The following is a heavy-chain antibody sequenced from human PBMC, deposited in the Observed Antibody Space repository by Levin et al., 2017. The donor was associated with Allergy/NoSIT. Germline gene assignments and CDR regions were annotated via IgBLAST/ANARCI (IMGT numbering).Heavy chain of an antibody. CDR1: GYSISSGYY. J-gene: IGHJ4*02. D-gene: IGHD5-18*01. V-gene: IGHV4-38-2*02. CDR2: IYHSGST. Sequence: SQTLSLTCTVSGYSISSGYYWGWIRQPPGKGLEWIGSIYHSGSTYYNPSLKSRVTISVDTSKNQFSLKLSSVTAADTAVYYCARGSYGSIVFSYWGQGTLVTVSS. CDR3: ARGSYGSIVFSY.